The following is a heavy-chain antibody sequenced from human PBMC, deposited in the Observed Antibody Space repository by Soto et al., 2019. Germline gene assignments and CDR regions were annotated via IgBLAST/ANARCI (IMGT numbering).Heavy chain of an antibody. V-gene: IGHV4-4*02. CDR2: IYHSGST. J-gene: IGHJ4*02. Sequence: QVQLQESGPGLVKPSGTLSLTCAVSGGSISSSNWWSWVRQPPGKGLEWIGQIYHSGSTHYNPSLKSRVTISVGKSKNQFSLKVSSVTAADTAVYYCATEGYSYGYVVYWGQGSLVTVSS. CDR3: ATEGYSYGYVVY. D-gene: IGHD5-18*01. CDR1: GGSISSSNW.